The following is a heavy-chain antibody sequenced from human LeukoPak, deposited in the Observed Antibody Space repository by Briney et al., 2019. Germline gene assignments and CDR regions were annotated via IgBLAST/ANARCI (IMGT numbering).Heavy chain of an antibody. CDR1: YW. V-gene: IGHV3-7*01. J-gene: IGHJ4*02. CDR3: ARAHYRSFDS. CDR2: INQGGSDK. D-gene: IGHD3-16*02. Sequence: YWMSWVRQAPGKWLEWVANINQGGSDKSYVGSVKGRFTISRDNAKNSLYLQSLYLQMNSLRAEDTAVYYCARAHYRSFDSWGPGTLVTVSS.